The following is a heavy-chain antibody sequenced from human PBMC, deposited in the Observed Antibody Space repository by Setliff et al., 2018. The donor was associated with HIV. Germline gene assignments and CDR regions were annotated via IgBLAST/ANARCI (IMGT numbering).Heavy chain of an antibody. Sequence: PGGSLRLSCAASGFTFSSYEMNWVRQAPGKGLEWVSYISSSGSTIYYADSVKGRFTISRDNAKNSLYLQMNSLRAEDTAVYYCARENWNADFDYWGQGTLVTVSS. CDR3: ARENWNADFDY. CDR2: ISSSGSTI. CDR1: GFTFSSYE. V-gene: IGHV3-48*03. J-gene: IGHJ4*02. D-gene: IGHD1-1*01.